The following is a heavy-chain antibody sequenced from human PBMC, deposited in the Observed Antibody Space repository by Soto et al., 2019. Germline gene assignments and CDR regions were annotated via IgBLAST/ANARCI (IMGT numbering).Heavy chain of an antibody. J-gene: IGHJ4*02. CDR3: ARGATYYYDSSGYSHQYDY. V-gene: IGHV4-59*01. CDR1: GGSISSYY. D-gene: IGHD3-22*01. CDR2: IYYSGST. Sequence: SETLSLTCTVSGGSISSYYWSWIRQPPGKGLEWIGYIYYSGSTNYNPSLKSRVTISVDTSKNQFSLKLSSVTAADTAVYYCARGATYYYDSSGYSHQYDYWGQGTLVTVSS.